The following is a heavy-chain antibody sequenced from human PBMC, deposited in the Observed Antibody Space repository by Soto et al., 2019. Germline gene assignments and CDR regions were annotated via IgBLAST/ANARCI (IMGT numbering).Heavy chain of an antibody. V-gene: IGHV3-48*01. CDR3: ARDLSYYDSSGYYYVDS. J-gene: IGHJ4*02. D-gene: IGHD3-22*01. CDR1: GFTFGSYS. Sequence: GGSLRLSCAASGFTFGSYSRNWVRQAPGKGLEWVSYISSSSSTIYYADSVRGRVTMTTDTSTSTAYMELRSLRSDDTAVYYCARDLSYYDSSGYYYVDSWGQGTLVTVSS. CDR2: ISSSSSTI.